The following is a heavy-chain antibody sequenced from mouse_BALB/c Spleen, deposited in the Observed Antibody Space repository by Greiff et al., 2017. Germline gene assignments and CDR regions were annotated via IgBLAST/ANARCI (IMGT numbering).Heavy chain of an antibody. D-gene: IGHD1-1*01. CDR1: GFNIKDTY. CDR3: ARERRLLRSYYAMDY. CDR2: IDPANGNT. Sequence: EVKVVESGAELVKPGASVKLSCTASGFNIKDTYMHWVKQRPEQGLEWIGRIDPANGNTKYDPKFQGKATITADTSSNTAYLQLSSLTSEDTAVYYCARERRLLRSYYAMDYWGQGTSVTVSS. J-gene: IGHJ4*01. V-gene: IGHV14-3*02.